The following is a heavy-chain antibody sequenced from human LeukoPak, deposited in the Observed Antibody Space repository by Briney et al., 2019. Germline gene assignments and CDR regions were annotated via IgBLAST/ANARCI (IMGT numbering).Heavy chain of an antibody. Sequence: SETLSLTCTVSGGSISSSSYYWGWIRQPPGKGLEWIGSIYYSGSTYYNPSLKSRVTISVDTSKNQFSLKVSSVTAADTAVYYCARLDRFGTNYYYMDVWGKGTTVTVSS. D-gene: IGHD3-10*01. J-gene: IGHJ6*03. CDR3: ARLDRFGTNYYYMDV. CDR2: IYYSGST. V-gene: IGHV4-39*07. CDR1: GGSISSSSYY.